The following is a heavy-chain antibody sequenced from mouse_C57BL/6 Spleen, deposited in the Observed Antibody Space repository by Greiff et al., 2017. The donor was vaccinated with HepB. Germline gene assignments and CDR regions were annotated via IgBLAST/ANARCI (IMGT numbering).Heavy chain of an antibody. CDR1: GYTFTSYW. CDR3: ARGGNWAFAY. J-gene: IGHJ3*01. V-gene: IGHV1-69*01. D-gene: IGHD4-1*01. CDR2: IDPSDSYT. Sequence: VQLQQPGAELVMPGASVKLSCKASGYTFTSYWMHWVKQRPGQGLEWIGEIDPSDSYTNYNQKFKGKSTLTVDKSSSTAYMQLSSLTSEDSAVYYCARGGNWAFAYWGQGTLVSVSA.